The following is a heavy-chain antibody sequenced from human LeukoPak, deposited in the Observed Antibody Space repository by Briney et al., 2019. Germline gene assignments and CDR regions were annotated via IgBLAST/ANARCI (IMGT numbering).Heavy chain of an antibody. Sequence: PSETLSLTCTVSGGSISSYYWSWIRQPPGKGLEWIGYIYYSGSTNYNPSLKSRVTISVDTSKNQFSLKLSSVTAADTAVYYCARTPRGYSGYDWDRPFDYWGQGTLVTVSS. CDR1: GGSISSYY. J-gene: IGHJ4*02. CDR2: IYYSGST. CDR3: ARTPRGYSGYDWDRPFDY. V-gene: IGHV4-59*01. D-gene: IGHD5-12*01.